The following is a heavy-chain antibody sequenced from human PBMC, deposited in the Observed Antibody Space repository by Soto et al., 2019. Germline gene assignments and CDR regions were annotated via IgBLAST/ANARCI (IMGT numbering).Heavy chain of an antibody. CDR3: ARGGYSCTWSNLWDRSGLDV. D-gene: IGHD5-12*01. CDR1: GGTFSSYA. J-gene: IGHJ6*02. CDR2: IVPLFRTT. V-gene: IGHV1-69*06. Sequence: QVQLVQSGAEAKKPGSSVKVSCKTSGGTFSSYAISWVRQAPGQGLEWMGGIVPLFRTTNYAQKIQGRVTITADTYTYTVYMELSGLRSGDTAVYYCARGGYSCTWSNLWDRSGLDVWGQGTTVTVSS.